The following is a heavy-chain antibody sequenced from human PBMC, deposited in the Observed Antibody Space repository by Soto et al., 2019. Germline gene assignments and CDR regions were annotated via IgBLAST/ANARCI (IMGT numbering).Heavy chain of an antibody. Sequence: SETLSLTCTVSGGSISSGDYYWSWIRQPPGKGLEWIGYIYYSGSTYYNPSLKSRVTISVDTSKNQFSLKLSSVTAADTAVYYCASLYYYDSSGYYIDYWGQGTLVTVSS. CDR3: ASLYYYDSSGYYIDY. J-gene: IGHJ4*02. CDR1: GGSISSGDYY. D-gene: IGHD3-22*01. V-gene: IGHV4-30-4*01. CDR2: IYYSGST.